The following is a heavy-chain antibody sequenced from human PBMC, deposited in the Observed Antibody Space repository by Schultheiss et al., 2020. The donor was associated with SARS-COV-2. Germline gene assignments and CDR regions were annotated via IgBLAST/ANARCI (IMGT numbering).Heavy chain of an antibody. CDR2: ISGSGGST. CDR1: GFTFSSYA. V-gene: IGHV3-23*01. J-gene: IGHJ4*02. D-gene: IGHD6-13*01. CDR3: ATKRRDAQQLATYYFDY. Sequence: SCAASGFTFSSYAMSWVRQAPGKGLEWVSAISGSGGSTYYADSVKGRFTISRDNSKNTLYLQMNSLRAEDTAVYYCATKRRDAQQLATYYFDYWGQGTLVTVSS.